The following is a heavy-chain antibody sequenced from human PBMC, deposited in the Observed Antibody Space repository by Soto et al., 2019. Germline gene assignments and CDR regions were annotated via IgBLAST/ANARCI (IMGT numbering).Heavy chain of an antibody. Sequence: SETLSLTCAVSGDSISSSNWWSWVRQPPGKGLKWIGEIYHSGSTNYNPTLKSRVTISVDKSKNQFSLKLSSVTATDTAVYYCARVLGNDAFDIWGQGTMVTVSS. D-gene: IGHD3-3*02. CDR3: ARVLGNDAFDI. CDR2: IYHSGST. CDR1: GDSISSSNW. J-gene: IGHJ3*02. V-gene: IGHV4-4*02.